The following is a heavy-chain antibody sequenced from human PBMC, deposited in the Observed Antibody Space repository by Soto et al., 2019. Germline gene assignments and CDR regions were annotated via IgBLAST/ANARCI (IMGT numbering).Heavy chain of an antibody. CDR3: AKHDFWTLYNTGLDS. Sequence: GGALRLSYTDSGFMAGNGFIIWVRQAPGKGLEWVSLIYTDERTFYGDSVKGRFTISRDNFKNMLYLQMNSLRAEDTAVYYCAKHDFWTLYNTGLDSWGQGTLVTVSS. V-gene: IGHV3-53*01. D-gene: IGHD3-3*01. J-gene: IGHJ4*02. CDR2: IYTDERT. CDR1: GFMAGNGF.